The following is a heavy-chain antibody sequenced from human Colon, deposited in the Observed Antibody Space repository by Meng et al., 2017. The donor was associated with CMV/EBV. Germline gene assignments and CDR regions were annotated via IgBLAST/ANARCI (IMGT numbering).Heavy chain of an antibody. V-gene: IGHV3-23*01. CDR1: GFDFGTHV. D-gene: IGHD1/OR15-1a*01. CDR3: AKQAGTD. CDR2: IDSGGNT. Sequence: CSLILSCAASGFDFGTHVMTWVRQAPGKGLEWVSHIDSGGNTFYRDSVKGRFTISRDNSKNILYLQMNSLSAGDTAVYFCAKQAGTDWGQGTLVTVSS. J-gene: IGHJ4*02.